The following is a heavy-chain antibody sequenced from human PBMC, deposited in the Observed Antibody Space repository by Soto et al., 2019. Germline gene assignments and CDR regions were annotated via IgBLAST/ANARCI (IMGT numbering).Heavy chain of an antibody. CDR3: AKAGGSGTAYYYFYYMDV. V-gene: IGHV3-23*01. J-gene: IGHJ6*03. D-gene: IGHD6-19*01. CDR1: GLTFSSHA. Sequence: EVQLLESGGGLVQPGGSLRLSCAASGLTFSSHAMSWVRQAPGKGLEWVSGISGSGGRTYYADSVKGRFTISRDNSKNTLFVQMNSLRGEDTAVYYCAKAGGSGTAYYYFYYMDVWGKGTTVTVSS. CDR2: ISGSGGRT.